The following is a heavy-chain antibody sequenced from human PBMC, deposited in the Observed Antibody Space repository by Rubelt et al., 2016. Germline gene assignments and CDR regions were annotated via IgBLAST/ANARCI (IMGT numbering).Heavy chain of an antibody. Sequence: GSGGTTYYADAVKGRFTISRDNSKNTLYLQMNSLRAEDTALYYCAKGAAITLIAVVVFDYWGQGTLVAVSS. CDR3: AKGAAITLIAVVVFDY. V-gene: IGHV3-23*01. J-gene: IGHJ4*02. CDR2: GSGGTT. D-gene: IGHD3-22*01.